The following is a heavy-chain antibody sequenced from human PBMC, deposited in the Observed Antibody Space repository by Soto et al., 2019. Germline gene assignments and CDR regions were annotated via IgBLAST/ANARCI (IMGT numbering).Heavy chain of an antibody. J-gene: IGHJ4*02. Sequence: NPSETLSLTCAVYGGSFSGYYWSWLRQPPGKGLEWIGEIHPSGDTNYKPSLMSRVSISGDMSKNQFSLNLRSVTAADTAIYYCARGQDRAKVGYWGQGTLATVSS. V-gene: IGHV4-34*01. CDR1: GGSFSGYY. D-gene: IGHD5-18*01. CDR3: ARGQDRAKVGY. CDR2: IHPSGDT.